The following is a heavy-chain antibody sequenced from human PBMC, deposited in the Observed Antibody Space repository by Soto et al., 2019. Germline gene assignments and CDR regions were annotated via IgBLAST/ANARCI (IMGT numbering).Heavy chain of an antibody. CDR3: ARGGLYSSSSDFDY. J-gene: IGHJ4*02. V-gene: IGHV3-33*01. D-gene: IGHD6-6*01. Sequence: QVQLVESGGGVVQPGRSLRLSCAAAGFTFSNYGIHWVRQTPGKGLEWVAAIWYDGSNEYYADSVKGRFTISRDNSKNTLYLQMDSLRGEDTAVYYCARGGLYSSSSDFDYWGQGTLVTVSS. CDR2: IWYDGSNE. CDR1: GFTFSNYG.